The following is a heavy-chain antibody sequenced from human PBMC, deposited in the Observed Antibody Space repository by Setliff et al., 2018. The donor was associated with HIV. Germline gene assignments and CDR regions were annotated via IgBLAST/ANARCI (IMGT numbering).Heavy chain of an antibody. J-gene: IGHJ4*02. CDR2: IYPGGARR. CDR1: GYTFTNYY. V-gene: IGHV1-46*01. CDR3: ARSAHDSETGY. D-gene: IGHD5-12*01. Sequence: GASLKVSCKASGYTFTNYYMHWVRQAPGQGLEWMGIIYPGGARRSYAQKFQGRVTMTWDTSTSTVYMELSSLRSEDTAFYYCARSAHDSETGYWGQGTLVTVSS.